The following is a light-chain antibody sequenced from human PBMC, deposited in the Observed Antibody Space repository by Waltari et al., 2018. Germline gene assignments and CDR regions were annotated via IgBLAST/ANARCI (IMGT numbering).Light chain of an antibody. CDR1: QTVLYSANNKNY. V-gene: IGKV4-1*01. J-gene: IGKJ1*01. Sequence: DIVMTQSPDSLAVSRGERATINCKSSQTVLYSANNKNYLTWYQHKPGQPPKLLISWASIRESGVPDRVTGSGSGTDFTLTISSLQAEDVAVYYCQQHYTTPWTFGQGTKVEIK. CDR2: WAS. CDR3: QQHYTTPWT.